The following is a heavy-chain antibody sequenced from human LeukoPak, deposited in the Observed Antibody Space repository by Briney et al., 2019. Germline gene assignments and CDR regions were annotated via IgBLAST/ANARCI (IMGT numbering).Heavy chain of an antibody. V-gene: IGHV3-66*01. CDR2: IYSGGST. CDR3: ARDWISTVTGAYYYYYGMDV. CDR1: GFTFNNYA. J-gene: IGHJ6*02. Sequence: PGGSLRLSCAASGFTFNNYAMSWVRQASGEGLQWVSVIYSGGSTYYADSVKGRFTISRDNSKNTLYLQMNSLRAEDTAVYYCARDWISTVTGAYYYYYGMDVWGQGTTVTVSS. D-gene: IGHD4-11*01.